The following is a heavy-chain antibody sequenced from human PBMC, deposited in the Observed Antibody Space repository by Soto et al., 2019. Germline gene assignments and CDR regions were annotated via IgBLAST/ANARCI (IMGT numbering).Heavy chain of an antibody. V-gene: IGHV3-30*18. CDR1: GFTFSSYG. CDR3: AKENVWGSYRYLDY. J-gene: IGHJ4*02. D-gene: IGHD3-16*02. CDR2: ISYDGSNK. Sequence: QVQLVESGGGVVQPGRSLRLSCAASGFTFSSYGMHWVRQAPGKGLEWVAVISYDGSNKYYADSVKGRFTISRDNSKNPLYLQMNSLRAEDTAVYYCAKENVWGSYRYLDYWGQGTLVTVSS.